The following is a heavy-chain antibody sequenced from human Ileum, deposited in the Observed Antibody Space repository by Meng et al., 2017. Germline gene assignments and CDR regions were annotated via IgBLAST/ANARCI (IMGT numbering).Heavy chain of an antibody. V-gene: IGHV4-4*02. CDR1: GDSISSRDW. J-gene: IGHJ4*02. CDR2: ISQESGRT. D-gene: IGHD2-21*01. CDR3: VRNEGYSLGD. Sequence: QVQLQVSGPGLVKPSGTLSLTCAVSGDSISSRDWWSWVRQPPGKGLEWIGEISQESGRTNYNPSLKSRVTISLDKSKNQFSLNLNSVTAADTAVYYCVRNEGYSLGDWGQGTLVTASS.